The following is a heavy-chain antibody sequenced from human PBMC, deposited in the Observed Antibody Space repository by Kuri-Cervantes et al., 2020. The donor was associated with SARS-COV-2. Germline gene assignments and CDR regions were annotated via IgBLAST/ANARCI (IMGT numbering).Heavy chain of an antibody. CDR2: ISGGDGST. CDR1: GFTLTSYA. Sequence: GQSMTPACAASGFTLTSYAMSWVRQAPWKGLEWVSAISGGDGSTYYGDSVKGRFTITRDDSKNTLYLQMNSLRAEDTAVYYCAKGVRGYYLHDAFDIWGQGTMVTVSS. CDR3: AKGVRGYYLHDAFDI. V-gene: IGHV3-23*01. J-gene: IGHJ3*02. D-gene: IGHD3-22*01.